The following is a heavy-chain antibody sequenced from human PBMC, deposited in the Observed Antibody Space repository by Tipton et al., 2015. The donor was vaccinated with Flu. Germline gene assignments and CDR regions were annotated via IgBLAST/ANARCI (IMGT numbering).Heavy chain of an antibody. CDR2: IYTTGST. J-gene: IGHJ5*02. CDR3: ARVNRSWLVP. D-gene: IGHD2/OR15-2a*01. V-gene: IGHV4-61*02. Sequence: TLSLTCTVSGGFITSGSYYWSWIRQSAGKGLEWIGRIYTTGSTNYNPSLRSRVTISGDTSKNQFSLQLNSVTAEDTAVYYCARVNRSWLVPWGQGTLVTVTS. CDR1: GGFITSGSYY.